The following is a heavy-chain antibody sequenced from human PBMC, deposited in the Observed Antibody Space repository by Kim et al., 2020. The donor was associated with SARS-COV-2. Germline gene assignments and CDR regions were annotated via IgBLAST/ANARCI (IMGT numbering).Heavy chain of an antibody. CDR2: VYSSGST. D-gene: IGHD5-18*01. Sequence: SETLSLTCIVSGGSMDNYYWSWIRQSPGTGLEWIGHVYSSGSTKYNPALRSRVTISVDMSKKQFSLKLTSVTAADTAMYYCARNGEVLGFTFGYIYFELWGPGTLVTVSS. CDR3: ARNGEVLGFTFGYIYFEL. V-gene: IGHV4-59*13. CDR1: GGSMDNYY. J-gene: IGHJ2*01.